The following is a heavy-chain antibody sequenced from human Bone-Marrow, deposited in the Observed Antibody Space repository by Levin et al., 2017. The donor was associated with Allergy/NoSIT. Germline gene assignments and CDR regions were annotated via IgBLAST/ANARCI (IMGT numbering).Heavy chain of an antibody. CDR3: ARGGISIAAAGTWWFDP. Sequence: ASVKVSCKASGYTFTGYYMHWVRQAPGQGLEWMGWINPNSGGTNYAQKFQGRVTMTRDTSISTAYMELSRLRSDDTAVYYCARGGISIAAAGTWWFDPWGQGTLVTVSS. D-gene: IGHD6-13*01. V-gene: IGHV1-2*02. CDR2: INPNSGGT. J-gene: IGHJ5*02. CDR1: GYTFTGYY.